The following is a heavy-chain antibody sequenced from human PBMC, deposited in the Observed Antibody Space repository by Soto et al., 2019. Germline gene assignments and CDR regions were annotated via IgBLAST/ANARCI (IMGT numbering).Heavy chain of an antibody. D-gene: IGHD1-26*01. CDR3: ARSEATGLDY. J-gene: IGHJ4*02. CDR2: AHHSGRP. CDR1: GGSMSSSNW. Sequence: SETLSLPCTVSGGSMSSSNWWNWVRQSPGKGLEWIGEAHHSGRPNYNPSLKSRVTISVDKSKNHFSLKLSSVTAADTAVYYCARSEATGLDYWGQGTLVTVSS. V-gene: IGHV4-4*02.